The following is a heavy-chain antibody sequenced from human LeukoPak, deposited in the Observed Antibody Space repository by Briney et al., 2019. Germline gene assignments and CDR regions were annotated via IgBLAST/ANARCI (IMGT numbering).Heavy chain of an antibody. J-gene: IGHJ4*02. CDR1: GASITNFY. V-gene: IGHV4-59*08. CDR2: ISDSGST. CDR3: ARHGAYSYGYSPY. D-gene: IGHD5-18*01. Sequence: PSETLSLTCTVSGASITNFYWTWIRQPPGKGLEWIGYISDSGSTDYNPSLKSRVTISVDTSNNQFSLQLTSVTAADTAVYYCARHGAYSYGYSPYWGQGTLVTVSS.